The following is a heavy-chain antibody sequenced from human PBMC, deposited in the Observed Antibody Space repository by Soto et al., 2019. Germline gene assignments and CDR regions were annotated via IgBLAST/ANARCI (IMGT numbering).Heavy chain of an antibody. V-gene: IGHV1-18*04. J-gene: IGHJ4*02. Sequence: QVHQVQSGAVVENPGASVKVSCKASGYTFTNFGINWVRQAPGQGLEWMGWITPYNGNANYPQKHQDRFTITTDTSTNAAYVELRSLRSDDTAVYFWARARMFSGAHHDYWGQGARFTVSS. CDR2: ITPYNGNA. CDR3: ARARMFSGAHHDY. D-gene: IGHD1-26*01. CDR1: GYTFTNFG.